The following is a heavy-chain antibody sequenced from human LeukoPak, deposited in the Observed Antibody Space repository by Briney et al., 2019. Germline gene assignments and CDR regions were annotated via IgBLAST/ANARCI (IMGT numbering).Heavy chain of an antibody. CDR2: IYSGGST. Sequence: GGSLRLSCAASGFTVSSNYMSWVRQAPGKGLEWVSVIYSGGSTYYADSVKGRFTISRHNSENTLYLQMNSLRAEDTAVYYCASGDVVSPYYWGQGTLVTVSS. CDR1: GFTVSSNY. D-gene: IGHD3-22*01. CDR3: ASGDVVSPYY. J-gene: IGHJ4*02. V-gene: IGHV3-53*04.